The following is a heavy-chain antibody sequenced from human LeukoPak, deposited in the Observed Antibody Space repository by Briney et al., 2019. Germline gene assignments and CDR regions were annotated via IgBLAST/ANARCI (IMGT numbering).Heavy chain of an antibody. V-gene: IGHV3-7*02. CDR3: ARTVAATPDY. Sequence: PGGSLRLSCAASGFSFSNYWMSWVRQAPGKRLEWVANIKEDGSEKYYVDSVKGRFTISRDNAKNSLYLQMNSLRAEDTAVYYCARTVAATPDYWGQGTLVTVSS. D-gene: IGHD2-15*01. CDR2: IKEDGSEK. J-gene: IGHJ4*02. CDR1: GFSFSNYW.